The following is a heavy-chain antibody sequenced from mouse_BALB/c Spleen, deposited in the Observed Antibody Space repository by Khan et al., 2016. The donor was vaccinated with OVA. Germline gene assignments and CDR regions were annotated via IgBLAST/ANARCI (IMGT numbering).Heavy chain of an antibody. J-gene: IGHJ3*01. CDR2: IWSAGST. CDR1: GFSLDKYS. D-gene: IGHD2-4*01. Sequence: QVQLKESGPGLVAPSQSLSITCTVSGFSLDKYSIHWIRQSPGKGLELLGVIWSAGSTDYNAAFISSLTITTDTFRSQVFFQVNSLQPNDTAFNYCARRCYDYGQGALFAYWGQETLVTVSA. V-gene: IGHV2-2*02. CDR3: ARRCYDYGQGALFAY.